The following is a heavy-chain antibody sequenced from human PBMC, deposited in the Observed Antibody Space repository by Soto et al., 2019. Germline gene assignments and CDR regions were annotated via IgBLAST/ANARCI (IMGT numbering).Heavy chain of an antibody. V-gene: IGHV4-31*03. J-gene: IGHJ4*02. CDR1: GGSISSGGTGSY. D-gene: IGHD1-1*01. CDR2: IYYTGNT. CDR3: ASGHDAYKVRY. Sequence: QVQLQESGPGLVKPSQTLSLTCTVSGGSISSGGTGSYWTWIRQLPGKGLEWIGYIYYTGNTYYSPSLKSRPTISIDTSETQFSLKLTSVTDADTAVYFCASGHDAYKVRYWGQGTLVTVSS.